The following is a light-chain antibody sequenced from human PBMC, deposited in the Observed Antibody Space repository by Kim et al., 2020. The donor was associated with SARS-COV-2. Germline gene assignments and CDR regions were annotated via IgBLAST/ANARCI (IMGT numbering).Light chain of an antibody. CDR3: QQYDTSPPT. J-gene: IGKJ2*01. V-gene: IGKV3-20*01. CDR2: GAS. Sequence: LSPGESATLSCRASQNVSSTYLTWYQQKPGQAHRLLIYGASTRATGFPDRFRGSGAGRDFTLTISRLEPEDFAVFFCQQYDTSPPTFGQGTKLEI. CDR1: QNVSSTY.